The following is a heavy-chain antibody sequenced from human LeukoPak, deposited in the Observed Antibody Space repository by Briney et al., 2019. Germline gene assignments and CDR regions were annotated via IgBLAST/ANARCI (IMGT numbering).Heavy chain of an antibody. V-gene: IGHV3-64D*06. J-gene: IGHJ5*01. D-gene: IGHD3-22*01. CDR2: ISRKGAST. CDR1: GFTFSTYA. Sequence: GGSLGPSCSASGFTFSTYAMHWVRQAPGEGLEYVSAISRKGASTFYADSAKGRFTISRDNSKNTLYLQMSSLRTEDTAVYYCVKASSDYYYDSWGQGTLVTVSS. CDR3: VKASSDYYYDS.